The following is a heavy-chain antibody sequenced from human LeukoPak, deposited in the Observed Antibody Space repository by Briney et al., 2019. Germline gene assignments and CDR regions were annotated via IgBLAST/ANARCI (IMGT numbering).Heavy chain of an antibody. CDR2: ISYDGSNK. D-gene: IGHD3-22*01. J-gene: IGHJ4*02. V-gene: IGHV3-30-3*01. CDR3: ARERGSGYYY. Sequence: GRSLRLSCAASGFTFSSYAMHWVRQAPGKGLEWVAVISYDGSNKYYADSVKGRFTISRDNSKNTLYLQMNSLRAEDTAVYYCARERGSGYYYWGQGTLVTVSS. CDR1: GFTFSSYA.